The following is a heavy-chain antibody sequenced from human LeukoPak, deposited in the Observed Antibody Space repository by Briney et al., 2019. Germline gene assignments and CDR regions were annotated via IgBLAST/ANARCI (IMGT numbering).Heavy chain of an antibody. Sequence: PGGSLRLSCAASGFTFSSYGMHWVRQAPGKGLEWVAVIWYDGSNKYYADSVKGRFTISRGNSKNTLYLQMNSLRAEDTAVYYCARISYYGSGSYLSSGYYYYGMDVWGQGTTVTVSS. CDR1: GFTFSSYG. D-gene: IGHD3-10*01. CDR2: IWYDGSNK. J-gene: IGHJ6*02. CDR3: ARISYYGSGSYLSSGYYYYGMDV. V-gene: IGHV3-33*01.